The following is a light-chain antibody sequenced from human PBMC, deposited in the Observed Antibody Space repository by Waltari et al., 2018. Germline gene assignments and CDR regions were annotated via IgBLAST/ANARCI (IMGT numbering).Light chain of an antibody. J-gene: IGKJ2*01. CDR1: QSVSTN. CDR3: QQYNDWPRT. CDR2: SAS. V-gene: IGKV3-15*01. Sequence: EIVMTQSPVTLSVSPGERATLSCRASQSVSTNLAWYRQRPGQAPRLLMYSASTRASGLPARFSGSGSGTEFTLTISSLRSEDFAVYYCQQYNDWPRTFGQGTKLEI.